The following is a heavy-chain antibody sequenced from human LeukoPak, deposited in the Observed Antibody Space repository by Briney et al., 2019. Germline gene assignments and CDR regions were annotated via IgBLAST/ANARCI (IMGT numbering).Heavy chain of an antibody. CDR3: ARPTHYCSGGSCYPRRFDY. CDR1: GESFSGYY. J-gene: IGHJ4*02. D-gene: IGHD2-15*01. Sequence: PSETLSLTCAVYGESFSGYYWSWIRQPPGKGLEWIGEINHNGSTNYNPSLKSRVTISVDTSKNQFSLELSSVTAADTAVYYCARPTHYCSGGSCYPRRFDYWGQGTLVTVSS. CDR2: INHNGST. V-gene: IGHV4-34*01.